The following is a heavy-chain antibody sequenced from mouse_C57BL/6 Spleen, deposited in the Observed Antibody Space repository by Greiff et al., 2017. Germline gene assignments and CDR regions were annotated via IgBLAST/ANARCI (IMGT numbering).Heavy chain of an antibody. V-gene: IGHV1-69*01. CDR1: GYTFTSYW. CDR2: IDPSDSYP. D-gene: IGHD1-1*01. J-gene: IGHJ2*01. Sequence: QVQLQQPGAELVMPGASVKLSCKASGYTFTSYWMHWVKQRPGQGLEWIGEIDPSDSYPNYNQKFKGKSTLTVDKSSSTAYMQLSSLTSEDSAVYYCARLGPITTVVATPFDYWGQGTTLTVSS. CDR3: ARLGPITTVVATPFDY.